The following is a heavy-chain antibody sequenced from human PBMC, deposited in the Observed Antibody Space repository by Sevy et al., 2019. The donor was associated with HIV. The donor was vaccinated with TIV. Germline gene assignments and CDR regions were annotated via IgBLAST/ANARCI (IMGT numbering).Heavy chain of an antibody. D-gene: IGHD6-13*01. Sequence: GGSLRLSCVASGFTFSDHYMEWVRQAPGKGLEWVGRTRNKADGYTTEYAASVEGRFTISRDDSKNSLYVQMNSLKTEDTAVYYSTTHAGVAAAGRVFDYWGQGTLVTCSS. V-gene: IGHV3-72*01. CDR2: TRNKADGYTT. CDR1: GFTFSDHY. J-gene: IGHJ4*02. CDR3: TTHAGVAAAGRVFDY.